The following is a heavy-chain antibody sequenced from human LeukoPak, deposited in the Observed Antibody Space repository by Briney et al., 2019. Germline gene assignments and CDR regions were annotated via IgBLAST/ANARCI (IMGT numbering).Heavy chain of an antibody. CDR2: IKQDGSEK. V-gene: IGHV3-7*05. Sequence: PGGSLRLSCAASGFIFSKYWMNWGRQAPGKGLEWVANIKQDGSEKYYVDSVKGRFTISRDNAKKSLYLQMNSLRAEDTAVYYCVIRECWGQGILVTVSS. CDR3: VIREC. CDR1: GFIFSKYW. J-gene: IGHJ4*02. D-gene: IGHD3-10*01.